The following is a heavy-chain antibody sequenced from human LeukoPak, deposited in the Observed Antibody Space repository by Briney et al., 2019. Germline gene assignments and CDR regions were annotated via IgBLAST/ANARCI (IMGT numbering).Heavy chain of an antibody. CDR1: GFTFSNYW. Sequence: PGGSQRLSCAASGFTFSNYWMNWVRQAPGKGPEWVAHIKYDGGERFYVDSMKGRFTISRDNAENSLYLQMNSLRFDDTALYYCVRDSNNSYPSDWCQGTLVIVSS. J-gene: IGHJ4*02. CDR2: IKYDGGER. V-gene: IGHV3-7*04. CDR3: VRDSNNSYPSD. D-gene: IGHD5-24*01.